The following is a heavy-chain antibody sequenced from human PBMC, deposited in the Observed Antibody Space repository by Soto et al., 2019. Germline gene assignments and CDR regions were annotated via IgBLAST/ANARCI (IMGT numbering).Heavy chain of an antibody. D-gene: IGHD3-16*02. CDR1: GYTFTRYD. J-gene: IGHJ5*02. CDR3: ARDIVWGSYRNNWFDP. V-gene: IGHV1-46*01. CDR2: INPSGGGT. Sequence: ASVKVSLKASGYTFTRYDMHWLRQAPGQGLEWLGIINPSGGGTSYAQKFQGRVTMTRDTSTSTVYMELSSLRSEDTAGYYCARDIVWGSYRNNWFDPWGQGTLVTVSS.